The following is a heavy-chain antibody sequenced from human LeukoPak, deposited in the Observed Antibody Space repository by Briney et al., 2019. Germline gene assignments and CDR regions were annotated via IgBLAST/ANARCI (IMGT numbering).Heavy chain of an antibody. CDR1: GFTFSSHA. CDR2: ISYDGRNK. CDR3: AKASEYCSGGSCSRYYFYGMDV. J-gene: IGHJ6*02. D-gene: IGHD2-15*01. Sequence: PGRSLRLSCAASGFTFSSHAMHWVRQAPGKGLEWVAVISYDGRNKYCAGSVKGRFTISRDDSKNTLYLQMNSLRAEDTAVYYCAKASEYCSGGSCSRYYFYGMDVWGQGTTVTVSS. V-gene: IGHV3-30*18.